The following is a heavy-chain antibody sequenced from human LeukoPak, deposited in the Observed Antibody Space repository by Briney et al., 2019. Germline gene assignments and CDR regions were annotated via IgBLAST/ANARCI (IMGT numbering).Heavy chain of an antibody. Sequence: ASVTVSCKASGYTFTGYYMHWVRQAPGQGLEWMGWINPNSGGTNYAQKFQGWVTMTRDTSISTAYMELSRLRSADTAVYYCARDDYYYDSSGPDDAFDIWGQGTMVTVSS. CDR3: ARDDYYYDSSGPDDAFDI. CDR1: GYTFTGYY. J-gene: IGHJ3*02. CDR2: INPNSGGT. V-gene: IGHV1-2*04. D-gene: IGHD3-22*01.